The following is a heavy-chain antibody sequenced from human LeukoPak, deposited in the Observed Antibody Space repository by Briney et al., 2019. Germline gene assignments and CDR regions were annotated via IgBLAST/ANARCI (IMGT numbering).Heavy chain of an antibody. J-gene: IGHJ5*02. D-gene: IGHD5-18*01. Sequence: ASVKVSCKASGYTFTGYYMHWVRQAPGQGLEWMGWINPNSGGTNYAQKFQGRVTMTRDTSISTAYMDLSRLRSDAAAVYYCARDTAMVTYWFDPWGQGTLVTVSS. CDR2: INPNSGGT. V-gene: IGHV1-2*02. CDR1: GYTFTGYY. CDR3: ARDTAMVTYWFDP.